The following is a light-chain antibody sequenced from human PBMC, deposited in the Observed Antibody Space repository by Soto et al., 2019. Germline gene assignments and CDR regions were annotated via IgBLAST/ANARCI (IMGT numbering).Light chain of an antibody. CDR1: QSVSSSY. CDR2: GAS. J-gene: IGKJ1*01. Sequence: DIVLTQSPGTLSLSPGERATLSCRASQSVSSSYLAWYQQKPGQAPRLLIYGASSRATGIPDRFSGGGSGTDFTLTISRLEPEDLVVYYCQHYGTSPTWTFGQRTKVEIK. V-gene: IGKV3-20*01. CDR3: QHYGTSPTWT.